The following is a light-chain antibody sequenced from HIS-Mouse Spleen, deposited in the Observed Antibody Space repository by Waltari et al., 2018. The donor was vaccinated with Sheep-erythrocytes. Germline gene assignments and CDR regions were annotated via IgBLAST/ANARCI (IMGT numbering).Light chain of an antibody. CDR1: ALPKNY. CDR3: YSTDSSGNHRV. CDR2: EDS. V-gene: IGLV3-10*01. J-gene: IGLJ1*01. Sequence: SYELTQPPSVSVSPGQTARITCSGDALPKNYAYWYQQKSGQAPVLVIYEDSKRPAGSPERFSGSSSGTMATLTISGAQVEDEADYYCYSTDSSGNHRVFGTGTKVTVL.